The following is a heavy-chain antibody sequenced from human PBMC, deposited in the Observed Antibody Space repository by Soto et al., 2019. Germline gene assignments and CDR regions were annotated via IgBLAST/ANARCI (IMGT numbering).Heavy chain of an antibody. Sequence: SETLSLTCTVSGGSISGYCWSWIRQPPGKRLEWIGFIHYSGSTNYNPSLKSRVTISVDTSKNQFSLKLSSVTAADTAVYYCARGLSTGTATLFDYWGQGTLVTVSS. CDR3: ARGLSTGTATLFDY. CDR1: GGSISGYC. D-gene: IGHD1-1*01. J-gene: IGHJ4*02. V-gene: IGHV4-59*01. CDR2: IHYSGST.